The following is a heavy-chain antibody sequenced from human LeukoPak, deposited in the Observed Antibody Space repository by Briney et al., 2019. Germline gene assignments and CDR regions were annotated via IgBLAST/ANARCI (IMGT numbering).Heavy chain of an antibody. CDR1: GGSISSGNYY. Sequence: SETLSLTCTVSGGSISSGNYYWSWIRQHPGKGLEWIGYIYYSGISHYNPSLKSRVTMSVDTSKDQFSLKLSSVTAADTAVHYCARVIGWEYTSSSRFDPWGQGTLVTVSS. D-gene: IGHD6-6*01. CDR2: IYYSGIS. CDR3: ARVIGWEYTSSSRFDP. V-gene: IGHV4-31*03. J-gene: IGHJ5*02.